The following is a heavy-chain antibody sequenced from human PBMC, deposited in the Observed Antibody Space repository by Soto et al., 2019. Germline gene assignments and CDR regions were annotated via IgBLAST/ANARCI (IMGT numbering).Heavy chain of an antibody. CDR2: IYYSGST. J-gene: IGHJ5*02. CDR3: ARGGGTSTVTTDWFDP. V-gene: IGHV4-30-4*01. Sequence: QVQLQESGPGLVKPSQTLSLTCTVSGGSIRSGDYYWSWIRQPPGKGLEWIGYIYYSGSTYYNPSRKSRVTISVDTAKNQFSLKLSSVTAADTAVYYWARGGGTSTVTTDWFDPWGQGTLVTVSS. D-gene: IGHD4-17*01. CDR1: GGSIRSGDYY.